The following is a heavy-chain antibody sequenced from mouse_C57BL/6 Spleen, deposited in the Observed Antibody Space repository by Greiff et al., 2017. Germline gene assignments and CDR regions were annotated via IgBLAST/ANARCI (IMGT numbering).Heavy chain of an antibody. V-gene: IGHV1-69*01. D-gene: IGHD1-1*01. Sequence: QVQLQQPGAELVMPGASVKLSCKASGYTFTSYWMHWVKQRPGQGLEWIGEIDPSDSYTNYHQKFKGKSTLTVDKSSSSAYMQLSSLTSEDSAVYYCARSGVTTVVDYYAMDDWGQGTSVTVSS. CDR3: ARSGVTTVVDYYAMDD. CDR2: IDPSDSYT. CDR1: GYTFTSYW. J-gene: IGHJ4*01.